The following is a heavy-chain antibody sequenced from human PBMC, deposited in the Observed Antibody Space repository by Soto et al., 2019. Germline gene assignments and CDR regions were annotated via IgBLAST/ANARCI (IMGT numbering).Heavy chain of an antibody. D-gene: IGHD4-17*01. CDR3: ARDPNYGGHATLDFDY. Sequence: GGSLRLSCAASGFTFSSYGMHWVRQAPGKGLEWVAVIWYDGSNKYYADSVKGRFTISRDNSKNTLYLQMNSLRAEDTAVYYCARDPNYGGHATLDFDYWGQGTLVTVSS. J-gene: IGHJ4*02. CDR2: IWYDGSNK. V-gene: IGHV3-33*01. CDR1: GFTFSSYG.